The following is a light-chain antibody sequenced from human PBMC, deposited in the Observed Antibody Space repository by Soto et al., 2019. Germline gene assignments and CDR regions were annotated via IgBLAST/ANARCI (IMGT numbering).Light chain of an antibody. CDR3: QHYNAFPWP. Sequence: DIQMTQSPSTLSASLGGRVTITCRASQSISDWLAWYQQKPGKVPQLLIYGASRLESGVPSRFSGRGSGTEFTLTIGGLQPDDFATYYCQHYNAFPWPFGQGTKVDIK. V-gene: IGKV1-5*01. CDR1: QSISDW. CDR2: GAS. J-gene: IGKJ1*01.